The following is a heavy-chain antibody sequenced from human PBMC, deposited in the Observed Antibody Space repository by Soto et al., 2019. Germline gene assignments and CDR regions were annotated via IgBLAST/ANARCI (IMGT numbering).Heavy chain of an antibody. D-gene: IGHD3-9*01. V-gene: IGHV4-30-4*01. CDR3: ARDVLRYFDWLRIDAFDI. Sequence: SETLSLTCTVSGDSISSGDYYWSWIRQPPGKGLEWIGYIYYSGSTYYNPSLKSRVTISVDTSKNQFSLKLSSVTAADTAVYYCARDVLRYFDWLRIDAFDIWGQGTMVTVSS. CDR2: IYYSGST. CDR1: GDSISSGDYY. J-gene: IGHJ3*02.